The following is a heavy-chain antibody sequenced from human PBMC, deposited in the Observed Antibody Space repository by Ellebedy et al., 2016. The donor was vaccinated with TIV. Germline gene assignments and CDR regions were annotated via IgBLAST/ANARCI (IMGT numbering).Heavy chain of an antibody. D-gene: IGHD4-11*01. CDR2: SHYTGAT. Sequence: GSLRLSXTVSAGSITSSNYYWVWIRQPPGKGLEWIGSSHYTGATYYSPSLKSRVTVSVDTSKNQFSLKLTSVTAADTAVYYCARHENSYFYFDYWGRGLLVTVSS. CDR3: ARHENSYFYFDY. J-gene: IGHJ4*02. V-gene: IGHV4-39*01. CDR1: AGSITSSNYY.